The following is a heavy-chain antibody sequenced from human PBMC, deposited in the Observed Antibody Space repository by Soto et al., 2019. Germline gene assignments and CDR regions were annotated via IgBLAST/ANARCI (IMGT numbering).Heavy chain of an antibody. J-gene: IGHJ3*01. CDR3: ARAVDVYDAFDF. D-gene: IGHD1-20*01. CDR1: GFIVSTKY. V-gene: IGHV3-53*02. Sequence: EVKLVETGGGLIQPGGSLRLSCVASGFIVSTKYMNWVRQAPGKGLEWVTVIYSDGRTVYADSVKGRFTISRDNSKNTLYLQMNSLRAEDTAAYYCARAVDVYDAFDFWGQGTKVTVSS. CDR2: IYSDGRT.